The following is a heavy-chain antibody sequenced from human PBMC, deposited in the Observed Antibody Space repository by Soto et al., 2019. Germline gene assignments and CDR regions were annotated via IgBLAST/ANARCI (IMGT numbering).Heavy chain of an antibody. CDR3: ARTVSSRITIFGVVRPYGMDV. CDR1: GYSVSSYW. D-gene: IGHD3-3*01. J-gene: IGHJ6*02. V-gene: IGHV5-51*01. Sequence: GESLKISCKGSGYSVSSYWICRVPQKPGKGLEGMGIIYPGDSDTRYSPSFQGQVTISADKSISTAYLQWSSLKASDTAMYYCARTVSSRITIFGVVRPYGMDVWGQGTTVTVSS. CDR2: IYPGDSDT.